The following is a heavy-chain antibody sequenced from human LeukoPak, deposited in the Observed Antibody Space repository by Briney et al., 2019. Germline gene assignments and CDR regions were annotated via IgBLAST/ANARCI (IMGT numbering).Heavy chain of an antibody. Sequence: ASVKGTCKASGDTLSSYAISWVRQAPGQGRAWMGGSIPIFGTANYAQKFQGRVTITADESTSAAYMALSSLSSEGTAVYYCARARMPGTSVFDSWGQGTLVTVSS. J-gene: IGHJ4*02. CDR1: GDTLSSYA. V-gene: IGHV1-69*13. CDR3: ARARMPGTSVFDS. CDR2: SIPIFGTA. D-gene: IGHD1-1*01.